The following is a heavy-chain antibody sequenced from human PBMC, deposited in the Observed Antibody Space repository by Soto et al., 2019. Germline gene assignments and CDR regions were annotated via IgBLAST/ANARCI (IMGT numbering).Heavy chain of an antibody. D-gene: IGHD5-12*01. CDR1: GFTFSSYG. J-gene: IGHJ3*02. CDR2: ISYDGSNK. V-gene: IGHV3-30*18. CDR3: AKDFEGGGYELDAFDI. Sequence: GGSLRLSCAASGFTFSSYGMHWVRQAPGKGLEWVAVISYDGSNKYYADSVKGRFTISRDNSKNTLYLQMNSLRAEDTAVYYCAKDFEGGGYELDAFDIWGQGTMVTVSS.